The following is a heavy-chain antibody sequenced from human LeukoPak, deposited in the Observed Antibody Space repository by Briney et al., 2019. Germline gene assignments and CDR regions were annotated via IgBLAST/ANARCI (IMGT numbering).Heavy chain of an antibody. CDR2: IYYSGST. CDR3: ARGPYSSGLFV. Sequence: SETLSLTCTVSGGSISSYYWSWIRQPPGKGLEWIGYIYYSGSTNYNPSLKSRVTISVDTSKNQFSLKLRSVTAADTAVYYCARGPYSSGLFVWGQGTLVTVFS. V-gene: IGHV4-59*12. J-gene: IGHJ4*02. CDR1: GGSISSYY. D-gene: IGHD6-19*01.